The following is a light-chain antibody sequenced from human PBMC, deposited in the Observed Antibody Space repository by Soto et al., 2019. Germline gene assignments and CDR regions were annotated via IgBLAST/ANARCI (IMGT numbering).Light chain of an antibody. V-gene: IGKV3-20*01. CDR3: QQYGSSGT. CDR2: GAS. CDR1: QSVSSN. Sequence: DIVLTQSPGTLSLSPGERATLSCRASQSVSSNLAWYQQKPGQAPRLLIYGASNGATGIPDRFSGSGSGTDFTLTISRLEPEDFAVYYCQQYGSSGTFGQGTKVDIK. J-gene: IGKJ1*01.